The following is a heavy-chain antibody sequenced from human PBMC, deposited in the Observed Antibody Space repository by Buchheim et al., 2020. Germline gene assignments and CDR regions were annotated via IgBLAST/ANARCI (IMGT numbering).Heavy chain of an antibody. CDR1: GFTFSSYA. D-gene: IGHD3/OR15-3a*01. CDR2: ISYDGSNK. Sequence: VQLLESGGGLVQPGGSLRLSCAASGFTFSSYAMSWVRQAPGKGLEWVAVISYDGSNKYYADSVKGRFTISRDNSKNTLYLQMNSLRAEDTAVYYCARDQRTELDYWGQGTL. V-gene: IGHV3-30*03. J-gene: IGHJ4*02. CDR3: ARDQRTELDY.